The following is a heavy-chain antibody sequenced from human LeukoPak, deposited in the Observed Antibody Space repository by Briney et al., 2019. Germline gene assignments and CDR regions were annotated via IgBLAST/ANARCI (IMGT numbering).Heavy chain of an antibody. D-gene: IGHD6-13*01. CDR3: ARGRQQLVRGQAFDY. J-gene: IGHJ4*02. CDR1: GGSFSGYY. V-gene: IGHV4-34*01. CDR2: INHSGST. Sequence: PSETLSLTCAVYGGSFSGYYWSWIRQPPGKWLEWIGEINHSGSTNYNPSLKSRVTISVDTSKNQFSLKLSSVTAADTAVYYCARGRQQLVRGQAFDYWGQGTLVTVSS.